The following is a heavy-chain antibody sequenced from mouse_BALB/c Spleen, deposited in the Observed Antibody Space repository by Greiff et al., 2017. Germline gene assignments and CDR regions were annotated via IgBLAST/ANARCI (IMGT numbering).Heavy chain of an antibody. Sequence: VQGVESGPGLVAPSQSLSITCTVSGFSLSRYSVHWVRQPPGKGLEWLGMIWGGGSTDYNSALKSRLSIIKDNSKSQVFLKMNSLQTDDTAMYYCARNQDDGYLWFAYWGQGTLVTVSA. V-gene: IGHV2-6-4*01. J-gene: IGHJ3*01. CDR1: GFSLSRYS. D-gene: IGHD2-3*01. CDR3: ARNQDDGYLWFAY. CDR2: IWGGGST.